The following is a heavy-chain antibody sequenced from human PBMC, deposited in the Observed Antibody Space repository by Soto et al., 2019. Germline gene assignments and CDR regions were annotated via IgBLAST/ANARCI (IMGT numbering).Heavy chain of an antibody. CDR2: ISAYNGNT. CDR1: WFTFSRHG. V-gene: IGHV1-18*01. CDR3: ARLYYDILTGYPGPDAFDI. J-gene: IGHJ3*02. Sequence: GASGKGSCKAFWFTFSRHGIRWVRQGPGQGVEWTGWISAYNGNTNYAQKLQGRVTMTTDTSTSTAYMELRSLRSDDTAVYYCARLYYDILTGYPGPDAFDIWGQGTMVT. D-gene: IGHD3-9*01.